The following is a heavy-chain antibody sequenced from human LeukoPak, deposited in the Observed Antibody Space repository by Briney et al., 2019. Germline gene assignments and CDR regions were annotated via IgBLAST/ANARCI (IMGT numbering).Heavy chain of an antibody. Sequence: GGSLRLSCSASGFTFSSYAMHWVRQAPGKGLEYVSAISSNGGSTYYADSVKGRFTISRDNSKNTLYLQMSSLRAEDTAVYYCVKGPRGIAAAGFGYWGQGTLVTVSS. V-gene: IGHV3-64D*06. CDR2: ISSNGGST. J-gene: IGHJ4*02. CDR1: GFTFSSYA. D-gene: IGHD6-13*01. CDR3: VKGPRGIAAAGFGY.